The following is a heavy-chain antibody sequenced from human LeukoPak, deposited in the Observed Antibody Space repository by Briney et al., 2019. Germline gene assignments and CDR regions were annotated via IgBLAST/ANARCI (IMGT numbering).Heavy chain of an antibody. D-gene: IGHD3-22*01. J-gene: IGHJ4*02. V-gene: IGHV4-4*07. CDR2: IYTSGST. Sequence: SETLSLTCTVSGGSISSYYWSWIRQPAGKGLEWIGRIYTSGSTNYNPSLKSRVTMSVDTSKNQFSLKLSSVTAADTAVYYCARAYYDKGSYYFDYWGQGTLVTVSS. CDR1: GGSISSYY. CDR3: ARAYYDKGSYYFDY.